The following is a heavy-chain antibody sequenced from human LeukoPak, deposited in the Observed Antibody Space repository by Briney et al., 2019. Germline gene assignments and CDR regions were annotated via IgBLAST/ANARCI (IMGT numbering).Heavy chain of an antibody. V-gene: IGHV3-48*01. D-gene: IGHD6-6*01. CDR1: GFTFSSYS. CDR2: ISSSISTI. CDR3: ARDSSPIFY. Sequence: GGSLRLSCAASGFTFSSYSMNWVRQAPGKGLEWVSYISSSISTIYYTDSVKGRFTISRDNAKNSLYLQMNSLRAEDTAVYYCARDSSPIFYWGQGTLVTVSS. J-gene: IGHJ4*02.